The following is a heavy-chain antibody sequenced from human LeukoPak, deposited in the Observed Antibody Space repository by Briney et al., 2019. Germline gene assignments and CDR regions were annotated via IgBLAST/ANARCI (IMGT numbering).Heavy chain of an antibody. CDR1: GGSISSGSYY. V-gene: IGHV4-61*02. J-gene: IGHJ5*02. D-gene: IGHD5-12*01. Sequence: PSETLSLTCTVSGGSISSGSYYWSWIRQPAGKGLEWIGRIYTSGSTNYNPSLKSRVTISVDTSKNQFSLKLSSVTAADTAVYYCAREGVLATITAQRTPNWFDPWGQGTLVTVAS. CDR3: AREGVLATITAQRTPNWFDP. CDR2: IYTSGST.